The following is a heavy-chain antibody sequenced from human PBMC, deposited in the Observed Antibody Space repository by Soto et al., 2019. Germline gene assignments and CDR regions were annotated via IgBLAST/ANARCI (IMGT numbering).Heavy chain of an antibody. Sequence: QVRLQESGPGLVEPSGTLSLTCAVSGDSVSSSSCWSWVRQAPGKGLEWIGEIYHSGTFNYNPSLASRVSVSVDESRNQVSLNLKSVTAADTAVYYCVRSVPAATWQYSGMDVWGQGTTVTVSS. CDR1: GDSVSSSSC. CDR3: VRSVPAATWQYSGMDV. D-gene: IGHD2-2*01. CDR2: IYHSGTF. J-gene: IGHJ6*02. V-gene: IGHV4-4*02.